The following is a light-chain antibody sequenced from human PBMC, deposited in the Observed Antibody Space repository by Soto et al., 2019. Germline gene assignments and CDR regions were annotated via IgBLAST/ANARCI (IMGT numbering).Light chain of an antibody. V-gene: IGLV1-40*01. J-gene: IGLJ1*01. CDR2: GNS. Sequence: VLKPPPSVYGAPGQRVTISCTGSSSNIGAGYDVHWYQQLPGTAPKLLIYGNSNRPSGVPDRFSGSKSGTSASLAITGLQAEDEADYYCQSYDSSLSGSEVFGTGTKVTVL. CDR3: QSYDSSLSGSEV. CDR1: SSNIGAGYD.